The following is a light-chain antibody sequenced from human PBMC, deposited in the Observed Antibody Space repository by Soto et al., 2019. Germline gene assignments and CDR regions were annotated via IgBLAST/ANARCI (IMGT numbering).Light chain of an antibody. V-gene: IGKV1-39*01. CDR1: QSIGKH. J-gene: IGKJ5*01. Sequence: DIQMTQSPSFLSASVGDRVTITCRASQSIGKHLNWYQQKPGKAPKFLIYGASTLQSGVPSRFTGSGSGTDFTLTVNSLQAEDFATYYCQQSYTSPNTFGQGTRLE. CDR3: QQSYTSPNT. CDR2: GAS.